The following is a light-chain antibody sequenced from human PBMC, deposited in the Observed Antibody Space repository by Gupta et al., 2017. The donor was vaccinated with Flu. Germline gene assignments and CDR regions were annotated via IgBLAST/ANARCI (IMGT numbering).Light chain of an antibody. CDR1: SGHSSYA. CDR3: QTWGTGIWV. CDR2: LNSDGSH. V-gene: IGLV4-69*01. J-gene: IGLJ3*02. Sequence: LVLTQSPSASASLGASVKLTCTPTSGHSSYAIAWHQQQPEKGPRYLMKLNSDGSHSKGDGIPERFSGSSSGAERYLTISSLQSEDEADYYCQTWGTGIWVFGGGTKLTVL.